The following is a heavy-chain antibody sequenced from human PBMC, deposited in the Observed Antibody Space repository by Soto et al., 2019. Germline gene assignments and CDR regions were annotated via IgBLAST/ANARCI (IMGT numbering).Heavy chain of an antibody. D-gene: IGHD6-19*01. Sequence: GGSLRLSCAASGFTFSSYAMSWVRQAPGKGLEWVSAISGGGGTTYYADSVKGRFTFSRDNSKNTLYLQMNSLRAEDTALYYCAKTANGWFSAFDIWGQGTMVTVSS. CDR3: AKTANGWFSAFDI. CDR2: ISGGGGTT. CDR1: GFTFSSYA. J-gene: IGHJ3*02. V-gene: IGHV3-23*01.